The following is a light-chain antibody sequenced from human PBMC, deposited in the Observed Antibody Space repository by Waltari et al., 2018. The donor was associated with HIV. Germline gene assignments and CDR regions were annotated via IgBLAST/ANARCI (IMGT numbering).Light chain of an antibody. CDR2: DVS. CDR1: SSDVGGYNY. V-gene: IGLV2-14*01. J-gene: IGLJ1*01. Sequence: QSALTQPASVSGSPGKSIPISCTGTSSDVGGYNYVSWYQQHPGKAPKLMIYDVSNRPSGVSNRFSGSKSGNTASLTISGLQAEDEADYYCSSYTSTYVFGTGTKVTVL. CDR3: SSYTSTYV.